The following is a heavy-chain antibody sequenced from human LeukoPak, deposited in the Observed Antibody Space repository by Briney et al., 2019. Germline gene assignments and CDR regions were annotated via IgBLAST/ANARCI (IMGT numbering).Heavy chain of an antibody. J-gene: IGHJ2*01. D-gene: IGHD4-17*01. CDR2: INSDGSST. CDR3: ATLYGVYNWYFDL. Sequence: GGSLRLSCAASGFTFSSYWMHWVRQAPGKGLVWVSRINSDGSSTSYADSVQGRFTISRDNSENTLYLQMNSLRAEDTAVYYCATLYGVYNWYFDLWGRGTLVTVSS. CDR1: GFTFSSYW. V-gene: IGHV3-74*01.